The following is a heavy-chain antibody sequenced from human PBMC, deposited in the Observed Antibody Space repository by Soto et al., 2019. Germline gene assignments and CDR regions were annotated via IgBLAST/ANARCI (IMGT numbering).Heavy chain of an antibody. CDR2: FFYGGST. D-gene: IGHD6-6*01. CDR1: GGSISSSSYS. V-gene: IGHV4-39*01. J-gene: IGHJ1*01. Sequence: QLQLQESGPGLVKPSEPLSLTCTVSGGSISSSSYSWGWIRQPPGKGLEWIGSFFYGGSTYFNPSLRSRVTISVDTSKSQFSLKLSSVTGADTAVYYCARHFGSSSYFQHWGQGTLVTVSS. CDR3: ARHFGSSSYFQH.